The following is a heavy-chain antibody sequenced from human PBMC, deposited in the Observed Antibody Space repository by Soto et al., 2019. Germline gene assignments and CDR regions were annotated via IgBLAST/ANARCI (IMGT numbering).Heavy chain of an antibody. V-gene: IGHV4-31*03. J-gene: IGHJ4*02. CDR3: ARLSSIASSGYYLDY. Sequence: QVQLQESGPGLVKPSQTLSLTCTVSGGSISSGDYYWSWIRQHPGKGLEWIGYIYYSGSTHYSSSLKSRVTMSIDTSKDQFPLKLTSVTAADTAVYYCARLSSIASSGYYLDYWRQGTLVTVSS. CDR2: IYYSGST. CDR1: GGSISSGDYY. D-gene: IGHD3-22*01.